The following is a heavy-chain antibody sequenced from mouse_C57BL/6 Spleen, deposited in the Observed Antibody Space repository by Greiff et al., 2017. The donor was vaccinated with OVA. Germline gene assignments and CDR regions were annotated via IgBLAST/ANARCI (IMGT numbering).Heavy chain of an antibody. D-gene: IGHD6-1*01. Sequence: QVQLQQPGAELVRPGSSVKLSCKASGYTFTSYWMHWVKQRPIQGLEWIGNIDPSDSETHYNQKFKDKATMTVDKSSSTAYMQLSSLTSEDSAVYYCAGYSSDKDDLFDYWGQGTTLTVSS. CDR1: GYTFTSYW. CDR2: IDPSDSET. V-gene: IGHV1-52*01. J-gene: IGHJ2*01. CDR3: AGYSSDKDDLFDY.